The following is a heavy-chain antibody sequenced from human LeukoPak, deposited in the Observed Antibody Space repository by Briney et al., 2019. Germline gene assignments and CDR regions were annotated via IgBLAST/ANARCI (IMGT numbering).Heavy chain of an antibody. D-gene: IGHD3-9*01. CDR2: IYPGDSDT. CDR3: ARLSDILTGPWGY. J-gene: IGHJ4*02. V-gene: IGHV5-51*01. Sequence: GESLKISCEGSGYNFTNDWIDWVRQLPGKGLEWKRFIYPGDSDTRYSPSFQGQVTISADKSISTAYLQWSSLKASDTAMYYCARLSDILTGPWGYWGQGTLVTVSS. CDR1: GYNFTNDW.